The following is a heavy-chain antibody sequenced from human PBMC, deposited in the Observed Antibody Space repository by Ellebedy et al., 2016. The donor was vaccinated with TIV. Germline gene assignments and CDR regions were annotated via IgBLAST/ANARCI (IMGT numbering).Heavy chain of an antibody. D-gene: IGHD6-19*01. CDR3: AREGIGRAVPGTEY. Sequence: GESLKISCAASGFTFSSYWMSWVRQAPGKGLEWVANIKQDGSEKYYVDSVKGRFTISRDNAKNSLYLQMNSLRAEDTAVYYCAREGIGRAVPGTEYWGQGTLVTVSS. V-gene: IGHV3-7*03. CDR1: GFTFSSYW. CDR2: IKQDGSEK. J-gene: IGHJ4*02.